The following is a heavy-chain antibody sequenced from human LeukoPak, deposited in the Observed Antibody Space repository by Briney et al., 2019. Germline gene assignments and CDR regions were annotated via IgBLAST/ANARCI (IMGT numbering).Heavy chain of an antibody. CDR1: GGSISSSSLY. CDR2: VYYSGST. Sequence: SETLSLTCTVSGGSISSSSLYWDWIRQPPGKGLEWIGTVYYSGSTYYNPSLKSRVTISVDTSKNQFSLKLSSVTAAGTAVYYCARNDSSLGAGAFDIWGQGTMVTVSS. V-gene: IGHV4-39*01. J-gene: IGHJ3*02. CDR3: ARNDSSLGAGAFDI. D-gene: IGHD3-22*01.